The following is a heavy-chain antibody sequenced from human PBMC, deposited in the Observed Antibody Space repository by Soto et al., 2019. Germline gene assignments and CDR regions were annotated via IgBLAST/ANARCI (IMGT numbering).Heavy chain of an antibody. CDR1: GFSLSTSGMC. D-gene: IGHD3-22*01. CDR3: ARIHYYDSSGYSQNWFDP. V-gene: IGHV2-70*11. J-gene: IGHJ5*02. CDR2: IDWDDDK. Sequence: QSGPTLVNPTQTLTLTCTFSGFSLSTSGMCVSWIRQPPGKALEWLARIDWDDDKYYSTSLKTRLTISKDTSKNQVVLTMTNMDPVDTATYYCARIHYYDSSGYSQNWFDPWGQGTLVTV.